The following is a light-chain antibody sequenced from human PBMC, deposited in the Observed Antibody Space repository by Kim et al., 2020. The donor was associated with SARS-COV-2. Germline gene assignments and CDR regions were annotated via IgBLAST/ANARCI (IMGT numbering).Light chain of an antibody. J-gene: IGLJ3*02. CDR1: SGDVGGYNY. V-gene: IGLV2-11*01. Sequence: LTQPRSVSGSPGQSGTISCTGTSGDVGGYNYVSWYQQHPGKAPKLLIYDVNERPSGVPDRFSGSKSANTASLTISGLQAEDEADYYCCSYTGSYTWVFGGGTQLTVL. CDR2: DVN. CDR3: CSYTGSYTWV.